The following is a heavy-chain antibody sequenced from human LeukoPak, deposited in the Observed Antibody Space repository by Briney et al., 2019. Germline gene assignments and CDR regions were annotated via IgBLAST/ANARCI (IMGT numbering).Heavy chain of an antibody. D-gene: IGHD6-6*01. Sequence: SETLSLTCTVSGGSISSGSYYWSWIRQPAGKGLEWIGRSYTSGSTNYNPSLKSRVTISVDTSKNQFSLKLSSVTAADTAVYYCARDSTASIAAEYAFDIWGQGTMVTVSS. CDR3: ARDSTASIAAEYAFDI. CDR2: SYTSGST. J-gene: IGHJ3*02. CDR1: GGSISSGSYY. V-gene: IGHV4-61*02.